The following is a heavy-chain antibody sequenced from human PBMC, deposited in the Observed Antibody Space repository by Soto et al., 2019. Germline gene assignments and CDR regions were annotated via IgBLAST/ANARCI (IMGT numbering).Heavy chain of an antibody. CDR1: GFTFDDYT. J-gene: IGHJ4*02. D-gene: IGHD3-3*01. V-gene: IGHV3-43*01. CDR3: AKDHTPLYYDFWSGYYASYFDY. CDR2: ISWDGGST. Sequence: PGGSLRLSCAASGFTFDDYTMHWVRQAPGKGLEWVSLISWDGGSTYYADSVKGRFTISRDNSKNSLYLQMNSLRTEDTALYYCAKDHTPLYYDFWSGYYASYFDYWGQGTLVTVSS.